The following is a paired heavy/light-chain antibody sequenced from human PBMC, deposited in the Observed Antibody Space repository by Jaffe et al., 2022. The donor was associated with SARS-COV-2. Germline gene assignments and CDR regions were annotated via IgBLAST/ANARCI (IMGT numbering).Heavy chain of an antibody. V-gene: IGHV3-23*04. CDR2: ISDGGRDT. CDR1: GLTISRYA. D-gene: IGHD4-17*01. CDR3: AKSGDHNAFDI. J-gene: IGHJ3*02. Sequence: QLVESGGGLVQPGGSLRLSCAASGLTISRYAMTWVRQPPGKGLEWVSSISDGGRDTYLPDSVKGRFTSSRDSSKNTLFLQMNSLRAEDTAIYYCAKSGDHNAFDIWGQGTMVTVSS.
Light chain of an antibody. V-gene: IGLV1-44*01. CDR1: SSNIGSNT. Sequence: QSVLTQPPSASGTPGQRVTISCSGSSSNIGSNTVNWYQQLPGTAPKLLIYTNNQRPSGVPDRFSGSKSGTSASLAISGLQSGDESDYYCATWDDSLNGYVFGTGTKVTVL. CDR3: ATWDDSLNGYV. CDR2: TNN. J-gene: IGLJ1*01.